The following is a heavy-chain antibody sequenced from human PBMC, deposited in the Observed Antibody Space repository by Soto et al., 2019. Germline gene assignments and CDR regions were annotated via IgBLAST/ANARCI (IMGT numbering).Heavy chain of an antibody. V-gene: IGHV3-48*01. Sequence: EVQLVESGGGLVQPGGSLRLSCAASGFTFSSYSMNWVRQAPGKGLEWVSDVSSSSTTMYYADSVKGRFTISRDNAKNAMYLQFNRLSAVEAAVYSGANDSRSGSYFDSWGQGTLVTVSS. CDR1: GFTFSSYS. CDR2: VSSSSTTM. J-gene: IGHJ4*02. D-gene: IGHD6-25*01. CDR3: ANDSRSGSYFDS.